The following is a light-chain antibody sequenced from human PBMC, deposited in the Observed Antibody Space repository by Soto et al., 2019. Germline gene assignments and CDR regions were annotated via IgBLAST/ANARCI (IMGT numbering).Light chain of an antibody. V-gene: IGKV3-20*01. CDR3: QQYGGPPWT. Sequence: EIVLTQSPGTLSLSPGERATLSCRASQSVSSSWLAWYQQKPGQAPRLLIYGASSRATGVPDXXXXXXXXXXXXXXITRLEPEDSAVFYCQQYGGPPWTFGQGTKVEIK. J-gene: IGKJ1*01. CDR2: GAS. CDR1: QSVSSSW.